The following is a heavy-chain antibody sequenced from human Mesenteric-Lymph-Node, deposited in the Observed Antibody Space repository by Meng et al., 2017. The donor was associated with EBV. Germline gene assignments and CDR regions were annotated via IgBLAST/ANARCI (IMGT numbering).Heavy chain of an antibody. CDR1: GFTFSSYS. D-gene: IGHD3-3*01. V-gene: IGHV3-21*01. J-gene: IGHJ4*02. CDR2: ISSSSSYI. Sequence: EVQLVESGGXLVKPGGSLRRSCAASGFTFSSYSMNWVRQAPGKGLEWVSSISSSSSYIYYADSMKGRFTISRDNAKNSLYLQMNSLRAEDTAVYYCARVGRFLGPTDYRGQGTLVTVSS. CDR3: ARVGRFLGPTDY.